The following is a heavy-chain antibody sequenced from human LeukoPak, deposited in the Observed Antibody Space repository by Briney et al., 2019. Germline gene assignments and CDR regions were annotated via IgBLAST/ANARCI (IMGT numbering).Heavy chain of an antibody. CDR2: TYYRSKWYN. CDR3: ARDFDDSSGYYSPGGFDY. CDR1: GDSFSSNSAA. J-gene: IGHJ4*02. V-gene: IGHV6-1*01. D-gene: IGHD3-22*01. Sequence: SQTLSLTCAISGDSFSSNSAAWNWIRQSPSRGLEWLGRTYYRSKWYNDYAVSVKSRITISPDTSKSQFSLQLNSVTPEDTAVYYCARDFDDSSGYYSPGGFDYWGQGTLVTVSS.